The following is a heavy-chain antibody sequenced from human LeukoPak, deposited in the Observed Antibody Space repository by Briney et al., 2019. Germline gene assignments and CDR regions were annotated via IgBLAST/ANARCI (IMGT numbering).Heavy chain of an antibody. Sequence: ASVKVSCKASGYTFTSYDINQVRQATGQGLEWMGWMNPNSGNTGYAQKFQGRVTMTRNTSISTAYMELSSLRSEDTAVYYCARGFVRARGYSKRYSRLLDYWGQGTLVTVSS. J-gene: IGHJ4*02. D-gene: IGHD5-18*01. V-gene: IGHV1-8*01. CDR3: ARGFVRARGYSKRYSRLLDY. CDR2: MNPNSGNT. CDR1: GYTFTSYD.